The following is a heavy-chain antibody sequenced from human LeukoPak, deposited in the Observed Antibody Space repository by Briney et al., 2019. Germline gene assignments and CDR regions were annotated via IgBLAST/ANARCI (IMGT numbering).Heavy chain of an antibody. CDR3: AKLSRNSGYDATFDY. V-gene: IGHV3-30*18. CDR1: GFTFSSYG. J-gene: IGHJ4*02. D-gene: IGHD5-12*01. CDR2: ISYDGSNK. Sequence: PGRSLRLSCAASGFTFSSYGMHWVRQAPGKGLEWVAVISYDGSNKYYADSVKGRFTISRDNSKNTLYLQMNSLRAEDTAVYYCAKLSRNSGYDATFDYWGQGTLVTVSS.